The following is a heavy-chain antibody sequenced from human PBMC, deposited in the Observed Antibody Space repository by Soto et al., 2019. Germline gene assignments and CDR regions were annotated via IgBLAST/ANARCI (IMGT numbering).Heavy chain of an antibody. CDR3: AKADSWISTSWLFLPPGYYFHGMDV. V-gene: IGHV3-30*18. D-gene: IGHD2-2*01. Sequence: QVQLVESGGGVVQPGRSLRLSCAASGFTFSSYGMHWVRQAPGKGLEWVAVISYDGSNKYYADSVKGRFTISRDNSKNTLYLQMNSLRAEDTAVYYCAKADSWISTSWLFLPPGYYFHGMDVWGQGTTVTVSS. CDR2: ISYDGSNK. CDR1: GFTFSSYG. J-gene: IGHJ6*02.